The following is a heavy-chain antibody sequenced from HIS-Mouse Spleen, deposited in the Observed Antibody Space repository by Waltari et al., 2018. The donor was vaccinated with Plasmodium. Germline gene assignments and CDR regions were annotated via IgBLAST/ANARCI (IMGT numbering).Heavy chain of an antibody. D-gene: IGHD6-13*01. Sequence: EVQLVESGGGLVQPGGSLRLSCAASGFNFSSYWMSWVRQAPGKGLEWVANIKQDVSEKYYVDSVKGRFTISRDNAKNSLYLQMNSLRAEDTAVYYCASSWYWYFDLWGRGTLVTVSS. CDR2: IKQDVSEK. J-gene: IGHJ2*01. V-gene: IGHV3-7*01. CDR3: ASSWYWYFDL. CDR1: GFNFSSYW.